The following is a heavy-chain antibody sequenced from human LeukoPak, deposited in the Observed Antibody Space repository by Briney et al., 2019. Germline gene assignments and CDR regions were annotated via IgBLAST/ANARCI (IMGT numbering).Heavy chain of an antibody. J-gene: IGHJ4*02. Sequence: SETLSLTCAVSGGSISSSNWWSWVRQPPGKGLEWIGEIYHSGSTNYNPSLKSRVTISVDKSKNQFSLKLSSVTAADTAVYYCVRTSGYSSSFFDYWGQGTLVTVSS. CDR1: GGSISSSNW. V-gene: IGHV4-4*02. CDR3: VRTSGYSSSFFDY. D-gene: IGHD6-13*01. CDR2: IYHSGST.